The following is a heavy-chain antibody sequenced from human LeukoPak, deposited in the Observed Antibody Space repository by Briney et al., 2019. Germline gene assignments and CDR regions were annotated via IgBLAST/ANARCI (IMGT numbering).Heavy chain of an antibody. CDR3: ANGSGYGKLGGHYDTRSGAFDI. CDR1: GFTFSSYG. D-gene: IGHD5-12*01. J-gene: IGHJ3*02. Sequence: PGGSLRLSCAASGFTFSSYGMSWVRQAPGKGLEWVSAISGSGGSTYYADSVKGRFTISRDNSKNTLYLQMNSLRAEDTAVYYCANGSGYGKLGGHYDTRSGAFDIWGQGTMVTVSS. CDR2: ISGSGGST. V-gene: IGHV3-23*01.